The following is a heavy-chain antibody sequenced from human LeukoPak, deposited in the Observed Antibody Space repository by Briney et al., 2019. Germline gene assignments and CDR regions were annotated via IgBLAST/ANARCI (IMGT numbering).Heavy chain of an antibody. CDR1: GYTLTELS. CDR2: FDPEDGET. CDR3: ARGGGVIAAAIGRYYYYMDV. D-gene: IGHD6-13*01. J-gene: IGHJ6*03. V-gene: IGHV1-24*01. Sequence: ASVKVSCKVSGYTLTELSMHWVRQAPGKGLEWMGGFDPEDGETIYAQKFQGRVTMTEDTSTDTAYMELSSLRSDDTAVYYCARGGGVIAAAIGRYYYYMDVWGKGTTVTVSS.